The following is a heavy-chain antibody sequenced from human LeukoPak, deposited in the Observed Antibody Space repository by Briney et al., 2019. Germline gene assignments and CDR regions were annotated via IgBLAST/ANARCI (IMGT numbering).Heavy chain of an antibody. V-gene: IGHV5-51*01. Sequence: GESLKISWKGSGYSFTSYWIGWVRQLPGKGLEWMGIIYPGDSDTRYSPSFQGQVTISADKSISTAYLQWSSLKASDTAMYYCARQGDTAMVTSGYWGQGTLVTVSS. CDR2: IYPGDSDT. D-gene: IGHD5-18*01. CDR1: GYSFTSYW. CDR3: ARQGDTAMVTSGY. J-gene: IGHJ4*02.